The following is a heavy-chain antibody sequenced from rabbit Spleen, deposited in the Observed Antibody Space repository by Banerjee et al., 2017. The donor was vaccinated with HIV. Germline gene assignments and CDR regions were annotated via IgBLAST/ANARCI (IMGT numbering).Heavy chain of an antibody. Sequence: QQQLVESGGGLGKPEGSLTLTCTASGFSFSSSYYMCWVRQAPGKGLECIACIYADRSGSTYYANWATGRFIISRTSSTTVTLEMTSLTPADTATYFCARDTSSSFSSYGMDLWGPGTLVTVS. J-gene: IGHJ6*01. CDR1: GFSFSSSYY. D-gene: IGHD1-1*01. V-gene: IGHV1S45*01. CDR3: ARDTSSSFSSYGMDL. CDR2: IYADRSGST.